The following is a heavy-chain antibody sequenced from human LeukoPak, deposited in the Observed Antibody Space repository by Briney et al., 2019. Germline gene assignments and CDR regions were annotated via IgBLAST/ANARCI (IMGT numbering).Heavy chain of an antibody. Sequence: SETLSLTCAVYGGSFSGYYWSWIRQPPGKGLEWIGEINHSGSANYNPSLKSRVTISVDTSKNQFSLKLSSVTAADTAVYYCARGSPVAGTENWFDPWGQGTLVTVSS. CDR3: ARGSPVAGTENWFDP. CDR2: INHSGSA. V-gene: IGHV4-34*01. CDR1: GGSFSGYY. D-gene: IGHD6-19*01. J-gene: IGHJ5*02.